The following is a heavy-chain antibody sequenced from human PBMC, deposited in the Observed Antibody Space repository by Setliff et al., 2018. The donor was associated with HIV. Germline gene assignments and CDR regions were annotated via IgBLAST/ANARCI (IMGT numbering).Heavy chain of an antibody. D-gene: IGHD7-27*01. CDR3: ARGTLGRHFFDY. V-gene: IGHV1-2*02. CDR1: GYIFTTYG. J-gene: IGHJ4*02. CDR2: ISPKTGAT. Sequence: ASVKVSCKASGYIFTTYGISWVRHAPGQGLEWMGWISPKTGATKYAEKFQGRVTMTSDTSTSTADMELFRLTSDDTAMYYCARGTLGRHFFDYWGLGTLVTVSS.